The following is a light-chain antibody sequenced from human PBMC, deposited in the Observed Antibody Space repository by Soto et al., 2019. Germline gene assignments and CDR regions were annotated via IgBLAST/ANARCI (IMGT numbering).Light chain of an antibody. CDR1: SSNIGAGYD. V-gene: IGLV1-40*01. J-gene: IGLJ2*01. CDR3: QSYDSSLSGPNVV. CDR2: GNS. Sequence: QSVLTQPPSVSGAPGQRVTISCTGSSSNIGAGYDVHWYQQLPGTAPKLLISGNSNRPSGVPDRFSGSKSGTSASLAITGLQAEDEADYYCQSYDSSLSGPNVVFGGGTKLTVL.